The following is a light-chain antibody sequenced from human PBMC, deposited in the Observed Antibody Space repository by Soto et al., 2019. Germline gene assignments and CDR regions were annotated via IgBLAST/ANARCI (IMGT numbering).Light chain of an antibody. CDR1: QSVSSN. J-gene: IGKJ4*01. CDR2: GAS. CDR3: QQYADWPPLT. V-gene: IGKV3-15*01. Sequence: EIVLTQSTATLSVSPGEGATLSCRASQSVSSNLAWYQQKPGQAPRLVIYGASTRATAIPARFSGSGSGTEFTLTISSLQSEDFAVYYCQQYADWPPLTFGGGTKVDI.